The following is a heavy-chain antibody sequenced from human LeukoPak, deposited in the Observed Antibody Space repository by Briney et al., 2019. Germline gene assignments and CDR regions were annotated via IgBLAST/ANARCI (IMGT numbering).Heavy chain of an antibody. CDR2: IDNSGST. Sequence: SETLSLTCTVSGGSISSSYWSWVRQPPGKGLEWIGYIDNSGSTNYNPSLKSRVTISLDTPKSQFSLKLSSVTAADTAVYYCARAPLYSGGSGWSIYYFYAMDVRGQGTRVSVPS. D-gene: IGHD6-19*01. V-gene: IGHV4-59*01. CDR3: ARAPLYSGGSGWSIYYFYAMDV. CDR1: GGSISSSY. J-gene: IGHJ6*02.